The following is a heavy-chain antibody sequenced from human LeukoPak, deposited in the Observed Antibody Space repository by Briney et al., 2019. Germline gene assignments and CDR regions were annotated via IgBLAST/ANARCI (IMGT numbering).Heavy chain of an antibody. Sequence: GGSLRLSCAGAEFIVSNSYMSWVRQAPGKGLEWVAVISYDGSNKYYADSVKGRFTISRDNSKNTLYLQMNSLRAEDTAVYYCASGDFWSGYQDYFDYWGQGTLVTVSS. J-gene: IGHJ4*02. D-gene: IGHD3-3*01. CDR1: EFIVSNSY. V-gene: IGHV3-30-3*01. CDR3: ASGDFWSGYQDYFDY. CDR2: ISYDGSNK.